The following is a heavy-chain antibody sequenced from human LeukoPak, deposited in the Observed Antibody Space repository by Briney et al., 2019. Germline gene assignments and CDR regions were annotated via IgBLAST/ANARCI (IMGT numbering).Heavy chain of an antibody. CDR2: IYYSGST. D-gene: IGHD2-2*01. CDR3: ARDCHPSTSCYVY. Sequence: PSQTLSLTCTVSGGSISSGGYYWSWIRQHPGKGLEWIGYIYYSGSTYYNPSLKSRVTISVDTSKNQFPLKLSSVTAADTAVYHCARDCHPSTSCYVYWGQGTLVTVSS. CDR1: GGSISSGGYY. V-gene: IGHV4-31*03. J-gene: IGHJ4*02.